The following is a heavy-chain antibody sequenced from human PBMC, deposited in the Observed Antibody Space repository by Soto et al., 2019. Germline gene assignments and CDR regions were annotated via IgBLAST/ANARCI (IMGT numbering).Heavy chain of an antibody. V-gene: IGHV3-48*03. D-gene: IGHD1-20*01. Sequence: EVQLVESGGGLVQPGGSLRLSCAASGFTFSSYEMNWVRQAPGKGLEWVSDISSSGRTIYYADSVKGRSTISRDNSKNSLYLQMNSLRAEDTAVYYCARSGYNWNDGARGYFDYWGQGTLVTVSS. CDR2: ISSSGRTI. CDR3: ARSGYNWNDGARGYFDY. J-gene: IGHJ4*02. CDR1: GFTFSSYE.